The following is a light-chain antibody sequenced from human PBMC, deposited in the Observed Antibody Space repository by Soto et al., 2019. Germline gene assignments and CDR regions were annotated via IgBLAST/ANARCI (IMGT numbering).Light chain of an antibody. Sequence: DIQMTQSPSSLSASVGDRVTITCQASQDISNYLNWYQQKPGKVPKLLIFDASNVETGVPSRFSGSGSGTEFTFTISSLQPEDIGTYYCQQYEDLPLTFGGGTSVEIK. CDR2: DAS. CDR3: QQYEDLPLT. CDR1: QDISNY. V-gene: IGKV1-33*01. J-gene: IGKJ4*01.